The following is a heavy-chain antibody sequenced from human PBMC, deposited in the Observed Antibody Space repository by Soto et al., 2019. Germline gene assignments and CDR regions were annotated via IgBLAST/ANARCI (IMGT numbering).Heavy chain of an antibody. V-gene: IGHV1-8*01. D-gene: IGHD3-3*01. CDR1: GYTFTSYD. Sequence: QVQLVQSGAEVKKPGASVKVSCKASGYTFTSYDINWVRQATGQGLEWMGWMNPNSGNTRYAQKVQGRVTMTRSTSIGKAYMELRSLGSEDTAVYYCARVGREMAQILDRDLFATKKYCFNYCRQGTLVTVSS. CDR3: ARVGREMAQILDRDLFATKKYCFNY. J-gene: IGHJ4*02. CDR2: MNPNSGNT.